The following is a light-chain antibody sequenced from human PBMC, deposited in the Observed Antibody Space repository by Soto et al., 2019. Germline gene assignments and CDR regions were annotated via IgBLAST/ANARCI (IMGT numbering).Light chain of an antibody. CDR2: RNN. Sequence: QCVLTQPPSASGTPGQRVTISYSGSSSNFGSNYVYWYQQLPGTAPKLLIYRNNQRPSGVPDRFSGSKSGTSASLAISGLRSEDEADYYCAAWDDSLSAFYVFGTGTKVTVL. J-gene: IGLJ1*01. CDR3: AAWDDSLSAFYV. V-gene: IGLV1-47*01. CDR1: SSNFGSNY.